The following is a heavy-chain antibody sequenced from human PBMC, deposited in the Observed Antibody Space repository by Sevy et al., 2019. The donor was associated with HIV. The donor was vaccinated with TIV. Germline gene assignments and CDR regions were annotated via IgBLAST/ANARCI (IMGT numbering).Heavy chain of an antibody. J-gene: IGHJ2*01. Sequence: GGSLRLSCSASGFTFSSYDMSWVRQAPGKGLEWVSSITSSGDYTDYAGSVKGRFTISRANSRNTLYVQMNSLRAEDTAVYFCARGLQGWFFDIWGRGTLVTVSS. CDR1: GFTFSSYD. D-gene: IGHD1-1*01. CDR3: ARGLQGWFFDI. V-gene: IGHV3-23*01. CDR2: ITSSGDYT.